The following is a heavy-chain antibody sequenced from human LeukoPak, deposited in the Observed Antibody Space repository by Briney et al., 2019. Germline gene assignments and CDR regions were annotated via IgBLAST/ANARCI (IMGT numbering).Heavy chain of an antibody. Sequence: PGGSLRLSCAASGFTFSGSAMSWVRQAPGEGLEWVSLISYSGANSYYTDSVKGRFTISRDNAKTTLYLQMNSLRAEDTAVYYCARDRLSHFDYWGQGTLVTVSS. CDR1: GFTFSGSA. D-gene: IGHD2/OR15-2a*01. CDR2: ISYSGANS. CDR3: ARDRLSHFDY. J-gene: IGHJ4*02. V-gene: IGHV3-23*01.